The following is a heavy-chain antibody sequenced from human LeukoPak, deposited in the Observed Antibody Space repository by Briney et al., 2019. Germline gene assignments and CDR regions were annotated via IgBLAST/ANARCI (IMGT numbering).Heavy chain of an antibody. D-gene: IGHD6-19*01. CDR3: ARGSRIAVAGRRFRGAFDI. CDR2: INHSGST. V-gene: IGHV4-34*01. J-gene: IGHJ3*02. CDR1: GGSFSGYY. Sequence: SETLSLTCAAYGGSFSGYYWSWIRQPPGKGLEWIGEINHSGSTNYNPSLKSRVTISVDTSKNQFSLKLSSVTAADTAVYYCARGSRIAVAGRRFRGAFDIWGQGTMVTVSS.